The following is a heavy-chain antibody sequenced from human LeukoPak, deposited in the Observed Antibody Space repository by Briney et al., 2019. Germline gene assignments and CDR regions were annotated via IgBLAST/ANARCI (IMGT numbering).Heavy chain of an antibody. J-gene: IGHJ4*02. CDR2: IYYSGST. CDR1: GGSISSYY. V-gene: IGHV4-59*01. CDR3: ARAISSGWYFSGYYFDY. D-gene: IGHD6-19*01. Sequence: PSETLSLTCTVSGGSISSYYWSWIRQPPGKGLEWIGYIYYSGSTNYNPSLKSRVTISVDTSKNQFSLKLSSVTAADTAVYYCARAISSGWYFSGYYFDYWGQGTLVTVSS.